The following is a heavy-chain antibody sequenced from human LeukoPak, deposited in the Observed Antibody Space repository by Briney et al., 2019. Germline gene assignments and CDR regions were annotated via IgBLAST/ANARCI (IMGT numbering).Heavy chain of an antibody. CDR3: AKDSYGSGSSNYFDY. CDR2: ISWNSGSM. CDR1: GFTFADYA. J-gene: IGHJ4*02. D-gene: IGHD3-10*01. Sequence: GGSLRLSCAASGFTFADYAMHWVRQAPGKGLEWVSGISWNSGSMGYADSVKGRFTISRDNAKNSLYLQMNSLRAEDTAFYYCAKDSYGSGSSNYFDYWGQGTLVTVSS. V-gene: IGHV3-9*01.